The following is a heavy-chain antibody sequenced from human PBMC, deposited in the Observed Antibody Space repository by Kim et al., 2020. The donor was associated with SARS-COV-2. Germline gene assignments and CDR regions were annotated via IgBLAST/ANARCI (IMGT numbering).Heavy chain of an antibody. CDR2: IRSKAYGGTT. J-gene: IGHJ5*02. CDR3: TLTQDVLLWFGEPTS. D-gene: IGHD3-10*01. CDR1: GFTFGDYA. Sequence: GGSLRLSCTASGFTFGDYAMSWFRQAPGKGLEWVGFIRSKAYGGTTEYAASVKGRFTISRDDSKSIAYLQMNSLKTEDTAVYYCTLTQDVLLWFGEPTSWGQGTLVTVSS. V-gene: IGHV3-49*03.